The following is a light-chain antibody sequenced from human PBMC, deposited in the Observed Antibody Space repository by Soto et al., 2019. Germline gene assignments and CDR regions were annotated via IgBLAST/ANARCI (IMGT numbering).Light chain of an antibody. CDR3: QSYDRSLSVFYV. CDR2: GNN. V-gene: IGLV1-40*01. Sequence: QPVLTQPPSVSGAPGQRVTISCTGSSSNIGAGYDVHWYQQLPGTAPKLLIYGNNNRPSGVPDRFSGSKSGTSASLAITGLKAEDEADYYCQSYDRSLSVFYVFGTGTKLTVL. CDR1: SSNIGAGYD. J-gene: IGLJ1*01.